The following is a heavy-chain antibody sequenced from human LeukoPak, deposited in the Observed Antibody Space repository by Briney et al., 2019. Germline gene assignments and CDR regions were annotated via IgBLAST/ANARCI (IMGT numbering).Heavy chain of an antibody. CDR2: INPISGGT. J-gene: IGHJ4*02. CDR3: ARDLLVSGSYLFDY. D-gene: IGHD1-26*01. Sequence: ASVKVSCKASGYTFTAYYIHWVRQAPGQGLEWMGWINPISGGTNYAQNFQGRVTLTRDTSTSTVYMELSSLRSEDTAVYYCARDLLVSGSYLFDYWGQGTLVTVSS. CDR1: GYTFTAYY. V-gene: IGHV1-2*02.